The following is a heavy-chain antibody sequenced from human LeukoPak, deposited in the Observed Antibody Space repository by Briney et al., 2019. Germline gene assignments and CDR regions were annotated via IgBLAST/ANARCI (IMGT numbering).Heavy chain of an antibody. CDR1: GGSISSSSYY. CDR3: ARDGPGGGTIDY. Sequence: SETLSLTCTVSGGSISSSSYYWGWIRQPPGKGLEWIGSIYYSGSTYYNPSLKSRVTISVDTSKNQFSLKLSSVSAADTAVYYCARDGPGGGTIDYWGQGTLVTVSS. J-gene: IGHJ4*02. CDR2: IYYSGST. D-gene: IGHD1-1*01. V-gene: IGHV4-39*07.